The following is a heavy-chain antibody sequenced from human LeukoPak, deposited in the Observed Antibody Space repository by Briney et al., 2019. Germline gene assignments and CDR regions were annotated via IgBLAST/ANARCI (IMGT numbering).Heavy chain of an antibody. CDR1: GGSISSGGYS. D-gene: IGHD6-19*01. Sequence: SQTLSLTCAVSGGSISSGGYSWRWVRQPPGKGLEWIGYIYHSGSTHYNPSLRSRVTISVDRSKKQFSLKMSSVTAADTAVYYCARAGYSSGWYAFDIWGQGTMVTVSS. V-gene: IGHV4-30-2*01. CDR2: IYHSGST. J-gene: IGHJ3*02. CDR3: ARAGYSSGWYAFDI.